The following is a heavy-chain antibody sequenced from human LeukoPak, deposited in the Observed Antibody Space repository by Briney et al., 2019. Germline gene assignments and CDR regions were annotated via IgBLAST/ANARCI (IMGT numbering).Heavy chain of an antibody. V-gene: IGHV4-38-2*02. CDR1: GCSISSGYY. CDR3: ARVMTTATTWAFDI. Sequence: SETLSLTCTVSGCSISSGYYWGWIRQPPGKGLEWIASIYHGGNTFYNPSLKSRVTISVDTPKNQFSLKLSSVTAADTAVYYCARVMTTATTWAFDIWGQGTMVTVSS. D-gene: IGHD4-17*01. J-gene: IGHJ3*02. CDR2: IYHGGNT.